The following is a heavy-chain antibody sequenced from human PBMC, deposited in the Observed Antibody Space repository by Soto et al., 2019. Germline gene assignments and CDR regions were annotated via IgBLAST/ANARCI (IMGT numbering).Heavy chain of an antibody. V-gene: IGHV3-9*01. J-gene: IGHJ6*03. CDR3: AKEDSGVSGYMDV. D-gene: IGHD3-10*01. CDR2: ITWHSDGV. CDR1: GFNFNDHG. Sequence: EVQLVESVGGLVQPGMSLRLSCIASGFNFNDHGMHWVRQAPGKGLEWVSGITWHSDGVVYADSVKGRFTISRDNAKNSLYQQINSLRGADTDLYYCAKEDSGVSGYMDVWGKGKTVTVSS.